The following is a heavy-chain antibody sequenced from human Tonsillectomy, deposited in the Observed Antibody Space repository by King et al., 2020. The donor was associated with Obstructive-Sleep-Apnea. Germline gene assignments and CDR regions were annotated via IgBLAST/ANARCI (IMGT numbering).Heavy chain of an antibody. D-gene: IGHD2-2*01. CDR1: GGSISSSNW. J-gene: IGHJ4*02. Sequence: QLQESGPGLVKPSGTLSLTCAVSGGSISSSNWWSWVRQPPGKGLEWIGEIYHSGSTNYNPSLKSRVTISVDKSKNQFSLKLSSVTAADTAVYYCATNLGYCSSTSCYRKQYYFDYWGQGTLVTVSS. CDR2: IYHSGST. V-gene: IGHV4-4*02. CDR3: ATNLGYCSSTSCYRKQYYFDY.